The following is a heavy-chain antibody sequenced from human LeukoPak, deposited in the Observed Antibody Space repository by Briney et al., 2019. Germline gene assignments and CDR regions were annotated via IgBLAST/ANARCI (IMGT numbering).Heavy chain of an antibody. D-gene: IGHD6-6*01. J-gene: IGHJ4*01. Sequence: KPSETLSLTCTVSGGSIRSYFWSWIRQPPGKGLEWIGYVYYSGSTNYNPSLKSRVTISVDTSKKQFSLKLSSVTAADTAVYYCARRPDGTSHFASWGQGALVTASS. CDR1: GGSIRSYF. CDR2: VYYSGST. CDR3: ARRPDGTSHFAS. V-gene: IGHV4-59*08.